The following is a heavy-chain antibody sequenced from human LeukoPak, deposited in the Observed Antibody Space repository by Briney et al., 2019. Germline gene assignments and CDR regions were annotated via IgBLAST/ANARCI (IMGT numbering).Heavy chain of an antibody. V-gene: IGHV3-21*01. J-gene: IGHJ4*02. D-gene: IGHD5-12*01. Sequence: PGGSLRLSCAASGFTFSSYSMNWVRQAPGKGLEWVSSISSSSSYIYYADSVKGRFTISRDNAKNSLYLQMNSLRAEGTAVYYCARSENIVATPDYWGQGTLVTVSS. CDR3: ARSENIVATPDY. CDR1: GFTFSSYS. CDR2: ISSSSSYI.